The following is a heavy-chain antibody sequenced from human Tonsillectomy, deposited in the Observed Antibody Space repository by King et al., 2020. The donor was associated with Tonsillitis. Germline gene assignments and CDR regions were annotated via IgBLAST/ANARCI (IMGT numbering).Heavy chain of an antibody. CDR3: ARDNGGIPNHYYVYYMDV. CDR1: GGSTSSYY. J-gene: IGHJ6*03. V-gene: IGHV4-59*01. CDR2: VYYSGTT. D-gene: IGHD2-15*01. Sequence: QVQLQESGPGLVKPSETLSLTCSVSGGSTSSYYWSWIRQPPGKGLEWIGYVYYSGTTNSNPSLKSRVTMSIDTSKNQISLNLRSVTAADTAVYYCARDNGGIPNHYYVYYMDVWGKGTTVTVSS.